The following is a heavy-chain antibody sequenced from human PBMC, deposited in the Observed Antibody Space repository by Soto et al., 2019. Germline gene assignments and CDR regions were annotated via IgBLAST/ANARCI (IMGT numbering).Heavy chain of an antibody. CDR1: GYSFTSYW. V-gene: IGHV5-51*01. CDR2: IYPGDSDT. CDR3: ARLDGCSSTSCYAYYYYGMDV. Sequence: PGESLKISCKGSGYSFTSYWIGWVRQMPGKGLEWMGIIYPGDSDTRYSPSFQGQVTISADKSISTAYLQWSSLKASDTAMYYCARLDGCSSTSCYAYYYYGMDVWGQGTTVICSS. J-gene: IGHJ6*02. D-gene: IGHD2-2*01.